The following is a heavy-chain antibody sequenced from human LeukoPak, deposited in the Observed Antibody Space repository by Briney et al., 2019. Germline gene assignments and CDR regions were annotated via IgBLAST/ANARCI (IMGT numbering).Heavy chain of an antibody. CDR3: AKGTYYMDV. V-gene: IGHV3-23*01. CDR1: GFTFSSYG. CDR2: ISGSGGST. J-gene: IGHJ6*03. Sequence: QPGGTVRLSCAASGFTFSSYGMSWIRQAPGKGLEWVSAISGSGGSTYYADSVKGRFTISRDNSKNTLYLQMNSLRAEDTAVYYCAKGTYYMDVWGKGTTVTISS.